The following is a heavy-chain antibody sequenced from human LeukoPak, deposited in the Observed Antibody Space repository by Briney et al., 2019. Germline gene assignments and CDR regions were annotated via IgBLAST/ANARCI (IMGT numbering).Heavy chain of an antibody. Sequence: PGGSLRLSCAASGFTLGDFWVFWVRQAPGKGLEWVSRIEGDGSGTNTADSVKGRFTISRDNAKNTVYLQMNSLRVEDTAVYYCTRDFRYVAFDIWGQGTMVTVSS. CDR1: GFTLGDFW. D-gene: IGHD2-2*01. J-gene: IGHJ3*02. CDR2: IEGDGSGT. CDR3: TRDFRYVAFDI. V-gene: IGHV3-74*01.